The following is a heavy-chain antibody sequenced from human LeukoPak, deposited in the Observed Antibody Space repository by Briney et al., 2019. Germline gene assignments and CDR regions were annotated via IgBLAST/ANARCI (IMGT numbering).Heavy chain of an antibody. CDR3: ARSGYYDSSGYRAGF. CDR2: INWDGGST. D-gene: IGHD3-22*01. V-gene: IGHV3-43*01. CDR1: GFTFDDYT. J-gene: IGHJ4*02. Sequence: GGSLRLSCAASGFTFDDYTMHWVRQAPGKGLEWVSLINWDGGSTYYADSVKGRFTISRDNSKNTLYLQMNSLRAEDTAVYYCARSGYYDSSGYRAGFWGQGTLVTVSS.